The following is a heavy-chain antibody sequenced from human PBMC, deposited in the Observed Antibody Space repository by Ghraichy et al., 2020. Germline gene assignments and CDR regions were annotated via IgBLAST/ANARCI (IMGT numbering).Heavy chain of an antibody. CDR1: GFTFSSYW. Sequence: GGSLRLSCAASGFTFSSYWMHWVRQAPGKGLVWVSRINSDGSSTSYADSVKGRFTISRDNAKNTLYLQMNSLRAEDTAVYDCARDLAYSVYDTWFDPWGQGTLVTVSS. D-gene: IGHD5/OR15-5a*01. J-gene: IGHJ5*02. CDR2: INSDGSST. V-gene: IGHV3-74*01. CDR3: ARDLAYSVYDTWFDP.